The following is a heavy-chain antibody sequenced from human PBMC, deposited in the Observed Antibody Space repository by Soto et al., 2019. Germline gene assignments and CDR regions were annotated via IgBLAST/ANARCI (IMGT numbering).Heavy chain of an antibody. V-gene: IGHV4-39*01. CDR1: GGSISSSRYY. J-gene: IGHJ6*02. D-gene: IGHD6-6*01. Sequence: QLQLQESGPGLVKPSETLSLTCTVSGGSISSSRYYWGWIRQPPGKGLEWIGSIYYSGSTYYNPSLKSRVTISVDTSKNQFPLKLSSVTDSDTAVYYCARLSVAARYDYGMDVWGQGTTVTVSS. CDR2: IYYSGST. CDR3: ARLSVAARYDYGMDV.